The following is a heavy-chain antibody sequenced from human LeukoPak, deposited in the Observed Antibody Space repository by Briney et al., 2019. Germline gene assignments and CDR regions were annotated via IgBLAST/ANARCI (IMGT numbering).Heavy chain of an antibody. CDR1: GDSVCSSSEA. Sequence: SPAPSLTCAISGDSVCSSSEAWYWIRQSPSRGLEWLGRTYYRSKWYNDYAVSVKSRITINPNTSKNQFSLQLNSVTPEDTAVYYCARGPLAAAGYLYFDYWGQGTLVTVSS. J-gene: IGHJ4*02. CDR3: ARGPLAAAGYLYFDY. CDR2: TYYRSKWYN. V-gene: IGHV6-1*01. D-gene: IGHD6-13*01.